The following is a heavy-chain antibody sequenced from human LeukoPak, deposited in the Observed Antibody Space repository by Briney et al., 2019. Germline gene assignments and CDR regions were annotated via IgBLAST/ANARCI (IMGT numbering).Heavy chain of an antibody. CDR1: GGTFSSYA. J-gene: IGHJ4*02. V-gene: IGHV1-69*04. Sequence: ASVKVSCKASGGTFSSYAISWVRQAPGQGLEWTGRIIPILGIANYAQKFQGRVTITADKSTSTAYMELSSLRSEDTAVYYCARVGGDGYRFDYWGQGTLVTVSS. CDR3: ARVGGDGYRFDY. D-gene: IGHD5-24*01. CDR2: IIPILGIA.